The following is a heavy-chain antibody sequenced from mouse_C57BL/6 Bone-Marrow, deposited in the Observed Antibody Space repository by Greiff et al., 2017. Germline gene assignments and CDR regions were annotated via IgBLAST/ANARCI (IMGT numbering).Heavy chain of an antibody. CDR3: ARFPPPDYYGSSYWYFDV. J-gene: IGHJ1*03. CDR1: GYSFTDYN. V-gene: IGHV1-39*01. Sequence: VQLKESGPELVKPGASVKISCKASGYSFTDYNMNWVKQSNGKSLEWIGVINPNYGTTSYNQKFKGKATLTVDQSSSTAYMQLNSLTSEDSAVYYCARFPPPDYYGSSYWYFDVWGTGTTVTVSS. D-gene: IGHD1-1*01. CDR2: INPNYGTT.